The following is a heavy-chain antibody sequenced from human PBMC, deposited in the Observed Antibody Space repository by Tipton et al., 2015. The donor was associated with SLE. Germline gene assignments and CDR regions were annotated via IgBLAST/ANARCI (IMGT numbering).Heavy chain of an antibody. CDR2: IYTSGST. D-gene: IGHD3-3*01. J-gene: IGHJ4*02. Sequence: TLSLTCTVSGGSISSYYWSWIRQPPGKGLEWIGYIYTSGSTNYNPSLKSRVTISVDTSKNQFSLKLSSVTAADTAVYYCARRSLGFLGGWGQGTLVTVSS. CDR3: ARRSLGFLGG. V-gene: IGHV4-4*08. CDR1: GGSISSYY.